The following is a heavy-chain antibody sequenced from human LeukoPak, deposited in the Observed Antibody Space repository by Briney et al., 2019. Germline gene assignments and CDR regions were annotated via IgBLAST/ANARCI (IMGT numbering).Heavy chain of an antibody. D-gene: IGHD5-12*01. CDR3: TRVIVATKDY. CDR2: IRSKNYGGTT. CDR1: GFTFGDYA. Sequence: GRSLRLSCTCSGFTFGDYAMNWVGQAPGKGLEWVGFIRSKNYGGTTEYAASVKGRFTISRDDSRSIAYLQMNSLKTEDTAVYYCTRVIVATKDYWGQGTLVTVSS. V-gene: IGHV3-49*04. J-gene: IGHJ4*02.